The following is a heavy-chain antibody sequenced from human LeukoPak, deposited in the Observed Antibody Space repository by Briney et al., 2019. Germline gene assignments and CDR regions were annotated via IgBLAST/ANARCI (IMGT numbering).Heavy chain of an antibody. V-gene: IGHV3-11*04. Sequence: GGSLRLSCAASGFTFSDYYMSWIRQAPGKGLEWVSYISSSGSTIYYADSVKGRFTISRDNAKNSLYLQMNSLRAEDTAVYYCARVWSYYDFWSGYYDAFDIWGQGTMVTVSS. CDR3: ARVWSYYDFWSGYYDAFDI. CDR1: GFTFSDYY. CDR2: ISSSGSTI. J-gene: IGHJ3*02. D-gene: IGHD3-3*01.